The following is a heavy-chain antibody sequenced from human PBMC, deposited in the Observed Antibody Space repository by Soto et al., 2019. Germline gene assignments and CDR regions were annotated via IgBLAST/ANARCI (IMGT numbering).Heavy chain of an antibody. V-gene: IGHV4-34*01. CDR3: ARVLGWATTYSWFDP. Sequence: QVQLQQWGAGLLKPSETLSLTCAVYGGSFSGYYWSWIRQPPGKGLGWIGEINHIGSTNYNLSLKSRVTIPVDTSKHQFSLKLSSVTAADTAVYYCARVLGWATTYSWFDPWGQGTLVTVSS. CDR2: INHIGST. D-gene: IGHD1-1*01. J-gene: IGHJ5*02. CDR1: GGSFSGYY.